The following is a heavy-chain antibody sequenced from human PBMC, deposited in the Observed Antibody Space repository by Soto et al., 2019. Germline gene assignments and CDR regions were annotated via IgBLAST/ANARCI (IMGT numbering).Heavy chain of an antibody. V-gene: IGHV4-59*01. Sequence: QGQLQESGPGLVKPSETLFLTCTVSGGSIRSYYWSWIRQPPGKGLEWIGYIYYSGSTNYHHSLTSRVTISVDTSQNEFSVKLSSVTSADTAAYYCARGSDHVGELSPNTYWGQGTLVTVAT. J-gene: IGHJ4*02. CDR3: ARGSDHVGELSPNTY. CDR1: GGSIRSYY. D-gene: IGHD3-16*02. CDR2: IYYSGST.